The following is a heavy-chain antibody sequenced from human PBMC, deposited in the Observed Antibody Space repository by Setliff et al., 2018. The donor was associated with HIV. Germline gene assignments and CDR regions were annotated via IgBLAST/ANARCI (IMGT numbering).Heavy chain of an antibody. CDR2: IKQDGSEK. CDR1: GFTFSNAW. D-gene: IGHD3-10*01. Sequence: PGGSLRLSCAASGFTFSNAWMTWVRQAPGKGLEWVADIKQDGSEKYYVASVKGRFTISRDIAENSLYLQMNSLRAEDTAVYYCARNDKAVRFAFDIWGQGTMVTVSS. V-gene: IGHV3-7*05. CDR3: ARNDKAVRFAFDI. J-gene: IGHJ3*02.